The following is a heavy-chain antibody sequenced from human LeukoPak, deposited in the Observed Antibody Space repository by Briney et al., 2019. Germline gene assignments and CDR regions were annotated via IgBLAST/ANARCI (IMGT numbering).Heavy chain of an antibody. J-gene: IGHJ4*02. CDR1: GGSISSSSYY. D-gene: IGHD3-10*02. Sequence: PSETLSLTCTVSGGSISSSSYYWGWIRQPPGKGLEWIGSIYYSGSTYYNPSLKSRVTISVDTSKNQFSLELSSVTAADTAVYYCARLSYYVCDLFDYWGQGTLVTVSS. CDR2: IYYSGST. CDR3: ARLSYYVCDLFDY. V-gene: IGHV4-39*01.